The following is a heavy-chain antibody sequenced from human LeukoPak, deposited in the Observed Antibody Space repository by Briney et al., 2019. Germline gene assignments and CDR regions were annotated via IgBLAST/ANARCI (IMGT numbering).Heavy chain of an antibody. CDR3: ARSIPYGTTWYGRSDY. J-gene: IGHJ4*02. D-gene: IGHD6-13*01. CDR1: GFTFSDYW. Sequence: GGSLRLSCAASGFTFSDYWMNWVRQAPGKGLEWVANIKPDGTTKFYVDSVKGRFTISRDNALNSLYLQMNSLRAEDTAIYYCARSIPYGTTWYGRSDYWGQGTLVTVSS. CDR2: IKPDGTTK. V-gene: IGHV3-7*03.